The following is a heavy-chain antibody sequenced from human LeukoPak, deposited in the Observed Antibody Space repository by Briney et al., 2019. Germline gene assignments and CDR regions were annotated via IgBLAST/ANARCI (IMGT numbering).Heavy chain of an antibody. CDR2: IKQDGSEK. CDR1: GFTFSSYW. J-gene: IGHJ4*02. Sequence: GSLRLSCAASGFTFSSYWMNWVRQAPGKGLEWEASIKQDGSEKYYVDSVKGRFTISRDNAKNSLYLQMNSLRAEDTAIYYCARDGPAAGLYFDYWGQGTLVTVSS. D-gene: IGHD6-13*01. CDR3: ARDGPAAGLYFDY. V-gene: IGHV3-7*03.